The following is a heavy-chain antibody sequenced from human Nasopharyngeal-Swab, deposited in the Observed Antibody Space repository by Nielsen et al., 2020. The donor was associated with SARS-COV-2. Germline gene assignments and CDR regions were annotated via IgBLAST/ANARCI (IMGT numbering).Heavy chain of an antibody. CDR3: ARSVGSYYGQGAFDI. CDR1: GFTFGAYA. V-gene: IGHV3-49*01. Sequence: GGSLRLSCTTSGFTFGAYAMSWFRQAPGKGLEWVGFIRSKPYGGAPEYAASVKGRFTISRDGAESIAYLQMNSLETEDTGVYYCARSVGSYYGQGAFDIWGQGTMVTVSS. J-gene: IGHJ3*02. CDR2: IRSKPYGGAP. D-gene: IGHD1-26*01.